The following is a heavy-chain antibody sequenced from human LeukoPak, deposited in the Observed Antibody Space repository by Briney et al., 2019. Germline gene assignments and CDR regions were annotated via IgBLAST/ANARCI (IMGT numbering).Heavy chain of an antibody. CDR3: ARSDSSSRFDP. CDR2: IYTRGNT. D-gene: IGHD6-13*01. Sequence: PSETLSLTCTVSGGSVRSGNYFWSWIRQPAGKGLEWIGRIYTRGNTNYDPSLKSRVTMSLDTSKNQFSLKVRSVTAADTAVYYCARSDSSSRFDPWGQGTLVTVSS. CDR1: GGSVRSGNYF. J-gene: IGHJ5*02. V-gene: IGHV4-61*02.